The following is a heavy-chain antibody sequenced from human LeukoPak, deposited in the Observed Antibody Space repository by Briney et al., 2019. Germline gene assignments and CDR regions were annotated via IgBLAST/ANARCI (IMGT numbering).Heavy chain of an antibody. CDR1: GFTVSSNY. J-gene: IGHJ4*02. D-gene: IGHD3-22*01. Sequence: GGSLRLSCAASGFTVSSNYMSWVRQAPGKGLEWVSVIYSGGSTYYADSVKGRFTISRDNSKNTLYLQMNSLRAEDTAVYYCARWYEGYDSSGYYLDYWGQGTLVTVSS. CDR2: IYSGGST. CDR3: ARWYEGYDSSGYYLDY. V-gene: IGHV3-66*01.